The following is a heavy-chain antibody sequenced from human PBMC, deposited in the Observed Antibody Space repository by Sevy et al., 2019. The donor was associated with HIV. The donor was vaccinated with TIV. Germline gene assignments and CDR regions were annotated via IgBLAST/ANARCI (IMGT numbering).Heavy chain of an antibody. Sequence: ASVKVSCKVSGYTLTDLAMHWVRQAPGKGLEWMGGFDPEDDETIYAQRFQGRVTMTEDTSTDTAYMELTSLRSEDTVVYYCATDLWFYYGDFRGFWGQGTLVTVSS. CDR3: ATDLWFYYGDFRGF. D-gene: IGHD4-17*01. V-gene: IGHV1-24*01. CDR2: FDPEDDET. CDR1: GYTLTDLA. J-gene: IGHJ4*02.